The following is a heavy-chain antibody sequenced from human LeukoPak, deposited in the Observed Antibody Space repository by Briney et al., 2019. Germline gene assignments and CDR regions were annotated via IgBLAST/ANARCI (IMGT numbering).Heavy chain of an antibody. CDR1: GFSFNYYG. J-gene: IGHJ4*02. D-gene: IGHD3-3*01. CDR3: ARGGYYGSGRYYFDS. V-gene: IGHV3-30*03. Sequence: GGSLRLSCAASGFSFNYYGMHWVRQAPGKGLEWVAVISYDGSNKYYADSVKGRFTISRDNSKNTLHLQMNSLRAEDTAVYYCARGGYYGSGRYYFDSWGQGTLVTVSS. CDR2: ISYDGSNK.